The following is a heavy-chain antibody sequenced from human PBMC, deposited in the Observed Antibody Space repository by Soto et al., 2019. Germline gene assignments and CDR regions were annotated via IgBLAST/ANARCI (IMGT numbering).Heavy chain of an antibody. CDR1: GGSISSYY. J-gene: IGHJ6*02. CDR3: ARARSYQYYYYYYGMDV. D-gene: IGHD1-26*01. V-gene: IGHV4-59*01. Sequence: SETLSLTCTVSGGSISSYYWSWIRQPPGKGLEWIGYIYYSGSTNYNPSLKSRVTISVDTSKNQFSLKLSSVTAADTAVYYCARARSYQYYYYYYGMDVWGQGTTVTVS. CDR2: IYYSGST.